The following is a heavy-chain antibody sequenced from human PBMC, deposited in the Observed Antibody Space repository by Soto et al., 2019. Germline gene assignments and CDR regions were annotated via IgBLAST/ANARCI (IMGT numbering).Heavy chain of an antibody. V-gene: IGHV4-39*01. CDR1: GGSFSSSSYY. CDR2: IYYSGST. Sequence: SETLSLTCTVSGGSFSSSSYYWGWIRQPPGKGLEWIGSIYYSGSTYYNPSLKSRVTMTTDTSTSTAYMELRSLRSDDTAVYYCARHDILTGSISFDYWGQGTLVTVSS. J-gene: IGHJ4*02. D-gene: IGHD3-9*01. CDR3: ARHDILTGSISFDY.